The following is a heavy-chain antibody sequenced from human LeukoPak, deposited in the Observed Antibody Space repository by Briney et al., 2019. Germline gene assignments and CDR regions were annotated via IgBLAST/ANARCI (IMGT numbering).Heavy chain of an antibody. CDR1: GFTFSSYS. CDR2: ISSSSSYI. D-gene: IGHD6-13*01. V-gene: IGHV3-21*01. J-gene: IGHJ4*02. CDR3: ARGKAAAGRRFDY. Sequence: VGSLRLSCAASGFTFSSYSMNWVRQAPGKGLEWVSSISSSSSYIYYADSVKGRFTISRDNAKNSLYLQMNSLRAEDTAVYYCARGKAAAGRRFDYWGQGTLVTVSS.